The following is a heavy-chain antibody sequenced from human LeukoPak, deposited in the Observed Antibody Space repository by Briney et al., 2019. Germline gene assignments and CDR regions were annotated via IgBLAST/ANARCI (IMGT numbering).Heavy chain of an antibody. Sequence: NPGGSLRLSCAASGFTFSSYSMNWVRQAPGKGLEWVSSISSSSSYIYYADSVKGRFTISRDNAKNSLYLQMNSLRAEDTAVYYCASSSEHIVVVTAIGDRYDAFDIWGQGTMVTVSS. CDR3: ASSSEHIVVVTAIGDRYDAFDI. CDR2: ISSSSSYI. D-gene: IGHD2-21*02. J-gene: IGHJ3*02. V-gene: IGHV3-21*01. CDR1: GFTFSSYS.